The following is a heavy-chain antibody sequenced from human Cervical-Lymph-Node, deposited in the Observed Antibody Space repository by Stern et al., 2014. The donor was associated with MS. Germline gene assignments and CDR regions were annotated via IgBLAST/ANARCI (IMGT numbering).Heavy chain of an antibody. J-gene: IGHJ5*02. V-gene: IGHV2-5*02. Sequence: QESGPSLVKPTQTLTLTCSFSGFSLTTPGVAVGWIRHPPGKALEWLALIYWDDDKRYSPSLSSRLTITKDTSENQVVLTMTNMDPMDTATYYCAHRIANQVRGVNFFDPWGQGTLVTVSS. D-gene: IGHD3-10*01. CDR2: IYWDDDK. CDR3: AHRIANQVRGVNFFDP. CDR1: GFSLTTPGVA.